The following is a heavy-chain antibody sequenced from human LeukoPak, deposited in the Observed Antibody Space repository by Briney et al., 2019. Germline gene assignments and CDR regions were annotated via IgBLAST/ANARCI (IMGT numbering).Heavy chain of an antibody. CDR1: GFTVSNNY. CDR3: AAGYSTSWHALQH. J-gene: IGHJ1*01. Sequence: GGSLRLSCAASGFTVSNNYMSWVRQAPGKGLEWVSIIYSGGSTYYADSVKGRFTISRDNSKNTLYLQMNSLRVEDTAVYYCAAGYSTSWHALQHWGQGTLVTVSS. D-gene: IGHD6-13*01. V-gene: IGHV3-53*01. CDR2: IYSGGST.